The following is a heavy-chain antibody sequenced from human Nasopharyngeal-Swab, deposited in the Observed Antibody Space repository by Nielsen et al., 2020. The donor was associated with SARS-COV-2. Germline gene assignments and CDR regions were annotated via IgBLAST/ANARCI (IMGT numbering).Heavy chain of an antibody. V-gene: IGHV3-23*01. D-gene: IGHD2-21*02. J-gene: IGHJ4*02. CDR1: GFSLNRYA. CDR3: ARGCDTDCFRVDS. Sequence: GGSLRLSCVAFGFSLNRYAMIWVRQAPGKGLEWVSGISASGRATYYADSVEGRLTISRDNSRNTLPLQMNNLRAEDTATYYCARGCDTDCFRVDSWGQGTLVTVSS. CDR2: ISASGRAT.